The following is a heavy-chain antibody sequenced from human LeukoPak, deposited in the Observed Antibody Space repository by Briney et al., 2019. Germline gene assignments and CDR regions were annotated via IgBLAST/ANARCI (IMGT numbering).Heavy chain of an antibody. CDR3: ARHSSIAARYNFYFDY. J-gene: IGHJ4*02. Sequence: PSETLSLTCTVSGGSISSYYWSWIRQPPGKGLEWTGYIYYSGSTNYNPSLKSRVTISVDTSKNQFSLKLSSVTAADTAVYYCARHSSIAARYNFYFDYWGQGTLVTVSS. CDR2: IYYSGST. V-gene: IGHV4-59*08. CDR1: GGSISSYY. D-gene: IGHD6-6*01.